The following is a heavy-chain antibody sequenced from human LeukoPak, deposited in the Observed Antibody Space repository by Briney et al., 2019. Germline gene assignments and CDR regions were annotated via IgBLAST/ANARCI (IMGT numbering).Heavy chain of an antibody. Sequence: PSETLSLTCAVSGGSISSSNWWSWVRQPPGKGLEWIGYMYYSGSTNYNPSLKSRVTISVDTSKNQVSLKLSSVTAADAAVYYCAGHSGPLTWLDSWGQGTLVTVSS. V-gene: IGHV4-4*02. CDR1: GGSISSSNW. J-gene: IGHJ4*02. CDR3: AGHSGPLTWLDS. CDR2: MYYSGST. D-gene: IGHD3-10*01.